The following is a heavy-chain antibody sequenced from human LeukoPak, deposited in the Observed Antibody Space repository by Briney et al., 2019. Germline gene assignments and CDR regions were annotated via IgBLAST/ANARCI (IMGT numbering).Heavy chain of an antibody. D-gene: IGHD6-19*01. J-gene: IGHJ4*02. CDR3: ARGLGYSSGWAFDY. CDR1: GFTFSSYA. Sequence: GGSLRLSCAASGFTFSSYAMHWVRQAPGKGLEWVAVIWYDGSNKYYADSVKGRFTISRDNSKNTLYLQMNSLRAEDTAVYYCARGLGYSSGWAFDYWGQGTLVTVSS. CDR2: IWYDGSNK. V-gene: IGHV3-33*08.